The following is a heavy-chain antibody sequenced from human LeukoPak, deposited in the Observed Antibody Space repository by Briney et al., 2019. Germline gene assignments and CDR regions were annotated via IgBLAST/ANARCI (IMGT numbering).Heavy chain of an antibody. D-gene: IGHD4-17*01. V-gene: IGHV3-48*03. Sequence: PGGSLRLSCAASAFTFSSYEMTWVRQAPGKGLEWISYISSSGSTVYYADSVKGRFTVSRDNAKNSLYLQMNSLRAEDTAVYYCARIMTTMTRLDHWGQGTLVTVSS. J-gene: IGHJ4*02. CDR2: ISSSGSTV. CDR3: ARIMTTMTRLDH. CDR1: AFTFSSYE.